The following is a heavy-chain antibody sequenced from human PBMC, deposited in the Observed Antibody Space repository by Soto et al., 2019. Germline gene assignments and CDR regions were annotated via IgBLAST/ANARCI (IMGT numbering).Heavy chain of an antibody. V-gene: IGHV4-34*01. D-gene: IGHD2-15*01. J-gene: IGHJ6*02. CDR1: GGSFSGYY. CDR2: INHSGST. CDR3: AREGGYCSGGSCYSRYYYYYYGMDV. Sequence: SETLSLTCAVYGGSFSGYYWSWIRQPPGKGLEWIGEINHSGSTNYNPSLKSRVTISVDTSKNQFSLKLSSVTAADTAVYYCAREGGYCSGGSCYSRYYYYYYGMDVWGQGTMVTVSS.